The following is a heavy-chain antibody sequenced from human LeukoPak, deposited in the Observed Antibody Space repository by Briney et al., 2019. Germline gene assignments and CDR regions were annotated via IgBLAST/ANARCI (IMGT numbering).Heavy chain of an antibody. Sequence: GGSLRLSCAASGFTCSSYAMSWVRQAPGKGLEWVSAISGSGGSTYYADSVKGRFTISRDNSKNTLYLQVNSLRAEDTAVYYCAKGGKWDVTPFDYWGQGTLVTVSS. CDR1: GFTCSSYA. D-gene: IGHD1-26*01. CDR2: ISGSGGST. CDR3: AKGGKWDVTPFDY. J-gene: IGHJ4*02. V-gene: IGHV3-23*01.